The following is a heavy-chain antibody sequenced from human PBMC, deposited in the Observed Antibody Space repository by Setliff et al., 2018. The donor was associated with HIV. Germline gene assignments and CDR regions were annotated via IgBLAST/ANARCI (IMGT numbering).Heavy chain of an antibody. D-gene: IGHD2-21*02. CDR3: AKVGGDGRFHYYHMDV. Sequence: PGGSLRLSCAASGFTFSYYAMHWVRQAPGKGLEWVAVLSDDGSRESYADSTEGRFTISRDNSKNTLYLRMNRLRPEDTAVYYCAKVGGDGRFHYYHMDVWGKGTTVTVSS. CDR2: LSDDGSRE. V-gene: IGHV3-30*01. CDR1: GFTFSYYA. J-gene: IGHJ6*03.